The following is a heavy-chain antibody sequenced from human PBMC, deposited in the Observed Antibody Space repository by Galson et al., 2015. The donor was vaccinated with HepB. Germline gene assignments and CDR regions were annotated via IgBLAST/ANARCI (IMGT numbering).Heavy chain of an antibody. CDR3: ARDSGSYDVLTGYSSYFDL. D-gene: IGHD3-9*01. CDR2: ISGSTYI. CDR1: GFSLSAYN. J-gene: IGHJ4*02. Sequence: SLRLSCAASGFSLSAYNMNWVRQPPGKGLEWVSSISGSTYIYYKDSVQGRFTISRDTAENSVFLQMNSLRVEDTAVYYCARDSGSYDVLTGYSSYFDLWGPGTLVTVSS. V-gene: IGHV3-69-1*01.